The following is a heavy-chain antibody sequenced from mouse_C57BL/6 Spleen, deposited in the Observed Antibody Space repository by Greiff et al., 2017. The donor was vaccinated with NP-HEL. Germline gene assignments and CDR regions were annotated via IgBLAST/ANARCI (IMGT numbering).Heavy chain of an antibody. V-gene: IGHV1-64*01. CDR1: GYTFTSYW. D-gene: IGHD1-1*01. CDR3: AAYYYGSSHYYAMDY. Sequence: VQLQQPRAELVKPGASVKLSCKASGYTFTSYWMHWVKQRPGQGLEWIGMIHPNSGSTNYNEKFKSKATLTVDKSSSTAYMQLSSLTSEDTAVYYCAAYYYGSSHYYAMDYWGQGTSVTVSS. J-gene: IGHJ4*01. CDR2: IHPNSGST.